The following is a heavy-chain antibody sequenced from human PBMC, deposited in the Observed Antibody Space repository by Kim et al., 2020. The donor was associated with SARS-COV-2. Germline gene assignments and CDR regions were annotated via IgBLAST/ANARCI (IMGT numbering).Heavy chain of an antibody. CDR1: GGSFSAHY. V-gene: IGHV4-34*01. D-gene: IGHD3-10*01. J-gene: IGHJ4*02. CDR2: VNHNGFT. CDR3: ARGLAKLGECDGFDY. Sequence: SETLSLTCAVYGGSFSAHYWTWIRQPPGKGLEWIGEVNHNGFTNYSPSLKSRITISVHTSKNQFSLKLSSMTAADTAVYYCARGLAKLGECDGFDYWGQGNLVTVSS.